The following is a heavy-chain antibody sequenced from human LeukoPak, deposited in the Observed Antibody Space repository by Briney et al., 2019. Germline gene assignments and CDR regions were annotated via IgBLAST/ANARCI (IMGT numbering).Heavy chain of an antibody. V-gene: IGHV1-2*02. CDR1: GYTFTGYY. CDR3: ARIKDTAMVTPLTAFDI. CDR2: INPNSGVP. J-gene: IGHJ3*02. D-gene: IGHD5-18*01. Sequence: ASVKVSCKASGYTFTGYYMHWVRQAPGQGLEWMGWINPNSGVPIYAQRFQGRVSMTRDTSISTAYMELSRLRSDDTAVYYCARIKDTAMVTPLTAFDIWGQGTMVTVSS.